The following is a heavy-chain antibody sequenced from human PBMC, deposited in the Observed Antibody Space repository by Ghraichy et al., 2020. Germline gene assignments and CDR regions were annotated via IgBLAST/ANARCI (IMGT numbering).Heavy chain of an antibody. CDR1: GYTFTGYY. J-gene: IGHJ4*02. CDR2: INPNSGGT. D-gene: IGHD3-10*01. CDR3: ARVPLYDSGRYYNEYYFDY. V-gene: IGHV1-2*02. Sequence: ASVKVSCKTSGYTFTGYYMHWVRQAPGQGLEWMGWINPNSGGTNYAQKFQGRVTMTRDTSISSAYMELSRLRSDDTAVYYCARVPLYDSGRYYNEYYFDYWGPGTLVTVSS.